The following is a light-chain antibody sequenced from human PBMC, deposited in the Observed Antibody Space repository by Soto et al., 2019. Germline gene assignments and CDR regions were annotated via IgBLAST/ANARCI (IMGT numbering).Light chain of an antibody. CDR3: QQYSSYSRT. CDR1: QSFSTW. V-gene: IGKV1-5*03. J-gene: IGKJ1*01. CDR2: KAS. Sequence: DIQMTQSPSTLSASVGDRVTITCRASQSFSTWLAWYQQKPGKAPKLLIYKASSLESGVPSRFSGSGSGTEFTLTISSLQPDDFATYYCQQYSSYSRTFGQGTKVEIK.